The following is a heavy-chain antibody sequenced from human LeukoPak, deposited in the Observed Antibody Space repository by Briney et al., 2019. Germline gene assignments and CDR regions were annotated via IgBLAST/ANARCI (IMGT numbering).Heavy chain of an antibody. V-gene: IGHV4-30-4*01. J-gene: IGHJ4*02. CDR2: IYYSGST. CDR3: ARLASGSYGPLTPFDY. Sequence: PSQTLSLTCTVSDGSISSGDYYWSWIRQPPGKGLEWIGYIYYSGSTNYNPSLKSRVTISVDTSKNQFSLRLSSVTAADTAVYYSARLASGSYGPLTPFDYWGQGTLVTVSS. D-gene: IGHD1-26*01. CDR1: DGSISSGDYY.